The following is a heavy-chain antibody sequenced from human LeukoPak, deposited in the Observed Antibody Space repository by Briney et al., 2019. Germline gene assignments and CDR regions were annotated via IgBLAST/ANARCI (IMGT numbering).Heavy chain of an antibody. D-gene: IGHD6-13*01. CDR2: IKQDGSEK. CDR3: ARGGIAAAGTGFDY. V-gene: IGHV3-7*01. CDR1: GFTVSSNY. Sequence: GGSLRLSRAASGFTVSSNYMSWVRQAPGKGLEWVANIKQDGSEKYYVDSVKGRFTISRDNAKNSLYLQMNSLRAEDTAVYYCARGGIAAAGTGFDYWGQGTLVTVSS. J-gene: IGHJ4*02.